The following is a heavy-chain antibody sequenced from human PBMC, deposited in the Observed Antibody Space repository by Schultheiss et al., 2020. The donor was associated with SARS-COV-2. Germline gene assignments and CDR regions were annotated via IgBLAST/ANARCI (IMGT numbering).Heavy chain of an antibody. V-gene: IGHV3-48*04. CDR1: GFTFSSYS. Sequence: GGSLRLSCAASGFTFSSYSMNWVRQAPGKGLEWVSYISSSSSTIYYADSVKGRFTISRDNAKNTLYLQMNSLRAEDTAVYYCARAPYDSSGYYYGDYYYGMDVWGQGTTVTVSS. J-gene: IGHJ6*02. CDR2: ISSSSSTI. CDR3: ARAPYDSSGYYYGDYYYGMDV. D-gene: IGHD3-22*01.